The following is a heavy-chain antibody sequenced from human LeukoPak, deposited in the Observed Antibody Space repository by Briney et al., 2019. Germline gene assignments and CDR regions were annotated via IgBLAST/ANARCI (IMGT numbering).Heavy chain of an antibody. Sequence: GGSLRLSCAASEFTFSDYYMSWVRQAPGEGLAWVSYISSTASTRYYADSVKGRFTISRDNAKNSLYLQMNSLRAEDTAVYYCARDYGDYEPGRHHYYYYYMDVWGKGTTVTVSS. V-gene: IGHV3-11*04. J-gene: IGHJ6*03. CDR3: ARDYGDYEPGRHHYYYYYMDV. CDR2: ISSTASTR. D-gene: IGHD4-17*01. CDR1: EFTFSDYY.